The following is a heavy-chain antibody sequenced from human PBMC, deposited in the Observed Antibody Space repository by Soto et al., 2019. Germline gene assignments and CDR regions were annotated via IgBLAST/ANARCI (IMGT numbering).Heavy chain of an antibody. CDR2: IIPIFGTS. CDR3: ASGLPYFDTGGPWSFDY. D-gene: IGHD3-22*01. V-gene: IGHV1-69*06. J-gene: IGHJ4*02. Sequence: QVQLVQSGAEVRKPRSSVKVSCKSSGGTFSGHALSWVRQAPGQGLEWMGGIIPIFGTSNYARKFQGRVTITADTSTRTAYMELTSLRSEDTAVYYCASGLPYFDTGGPWSFDYWGQGSLVTVSS. CDR1: GGTFSGHA.